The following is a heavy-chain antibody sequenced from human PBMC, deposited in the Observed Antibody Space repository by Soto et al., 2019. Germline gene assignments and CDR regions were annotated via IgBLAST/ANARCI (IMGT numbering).Heavy chain of an antibody. J-gene: IGHJ4*02. V-gene: IGHV3-21*01. CDR3: ARGNLDTILRIAAAGTFDY. D-gene: IGHD6-13*01. Sequence: PGGSLRLSCAASGFTFSSYSMNWVRHAPGKGLEWASSISSSSSYIYYADSVKGRFTISRDNAKNSLYLQMNSLRAEDTAVYYCARGNLDTILRIAAAGTFDYWGQGTLVTVSS. CDR1: GFTFSSYS. CDR2: ISSSSSYI.